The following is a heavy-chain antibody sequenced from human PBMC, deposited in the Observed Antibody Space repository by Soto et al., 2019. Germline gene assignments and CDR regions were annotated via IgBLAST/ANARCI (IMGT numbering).Heavy chain of an antibody. CDR2: INLNTGGT. J-gene: IGHJ6*02. Sequence: ASVKVSCKASGYRFSGYYIHWVRQAPGQGLEWMGWINLNTGGTNYAQKFQSRVTMTRDMSISTAYMEVTRLTSDDTAVFYCARGQGGSGSYVPVYYFYGMDVWGRGTTVTVSS. CDR3: ARGQGGSGSYVPVYYFYGMDV. CDR1: GYRFSGYY. D-gene: IGHD3-10*01. V-gene: IGHV1-2*02.